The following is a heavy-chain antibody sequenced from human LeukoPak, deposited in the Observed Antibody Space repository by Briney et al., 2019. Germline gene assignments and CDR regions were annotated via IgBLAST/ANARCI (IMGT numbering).Heavy chain of an antibody. CDR3: ARGRDGYSDY. V-gene: IGHV3-74*01. D-gene: IGHD5-24*01. Sequence: GGSLRLSCAASGFTFSSYWMHWVRHAPGKGLVWVSRINSDGISTSYPDSVKGRFTISRDNAKNTLYLQMNSLRAEDTAVYYCARGRDGYSDYWGQGTLVTVSS. CDR1: GFTFSSYW. J-gene: IGHJ4*02. CDR2: INSDGIST.